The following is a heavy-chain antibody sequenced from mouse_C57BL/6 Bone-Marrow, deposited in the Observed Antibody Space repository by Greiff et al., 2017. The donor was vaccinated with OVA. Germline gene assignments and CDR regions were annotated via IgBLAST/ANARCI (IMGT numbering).Heavy chain of an antibody. CDR1: GFTFSSYG. CDR2: ISSGGSYT. CDR3: ARQGGIYYWFAY. J-gene: IGHJ3*01. V-gene: IGHV5-6*01. Sequence: EVQRVESGGDLVKPGGSLKLSCAASGFTFSSYGMSWVRQTPDKRLEWVATISSGGSYTYYPDSVKGRFTISRDNAKNTLYLQMSSLKSEDTAMYYCARQGGIYYWFAYWGQGTLVTVSA. D-gene: IGHD1-1*01.